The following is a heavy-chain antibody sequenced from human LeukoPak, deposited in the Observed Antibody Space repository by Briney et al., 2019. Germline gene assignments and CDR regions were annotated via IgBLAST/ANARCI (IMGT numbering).Heavy chain of an antibody. CDR3: AGLSAGSGWYDY. D-gene: IGHD6-19*01. CDR1: GGSISSGGYY. V-gene: IGHV4-31*03. J-gene: IGHJ4*02. Sequence: SQTLSLTCTVSGGSISSGGYYWSWIRQHPGKGLEWIGYIYYSGSTYYNPSLKSRVTISVDTSKNQFSLKLSSVTAADTAVYYCAGLSAGSGWYDYWGQGTLVTVSS. CDR2: IYYSGST.